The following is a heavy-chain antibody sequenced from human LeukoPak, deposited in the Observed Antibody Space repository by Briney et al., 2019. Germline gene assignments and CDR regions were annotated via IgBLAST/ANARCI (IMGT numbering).Heavy chain of an antibody. Sequence: ASVKVSCKASGGTFSSYAISWVRQAPGQGLEWMGGIIPIFGTANYAQKFQGRVTITADESTSTAYMELSSLRSEDTAAYYCARDRLPQWELPGRAFDYWGQGTLVTVSS. D-gene: IGHD1-26*01. CDR2: IIPIFGTA. V-gene: IGHV1-69*13. CDR3: ARDRLPQWELPGRAFDY. CDR1: GGTFSSYA. J-gene: IGHJ4*02.